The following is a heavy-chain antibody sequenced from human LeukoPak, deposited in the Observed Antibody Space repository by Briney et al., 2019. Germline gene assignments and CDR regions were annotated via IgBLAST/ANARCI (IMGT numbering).Heavy chain of an antibody. CDR2: ISSSSTYI. CDR3: ARDGVAELMSALDY. CDR1: GFTFSSYS. D-gene: IGHD1-26*01. V-gene: IGHV3-21*06. Sequence: PGGSLRLSRAASGFTFSSYSMNWVRQAPGKGLEWVSFISSSSTYIYYADSLKGRFTISRDNAKNSLYLQMNSLRAEDTAVYYCARDGVAELMSALDYWGQGILVTVSS. J-gene: IGHJ4*02.